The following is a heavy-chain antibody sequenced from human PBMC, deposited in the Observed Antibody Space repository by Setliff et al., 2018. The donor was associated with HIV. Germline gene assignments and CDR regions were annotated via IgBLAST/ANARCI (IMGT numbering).Heavy chain of an antibody. CDR2: ISTSGYT. D-gene: IGHD3-9*01. Sequence: PSETLSLTCTVSGGSISSSSYYWSWIRQPAGMRLEWIGHISTSGYTNYNPSLKSRVTLSLDNSKNQFSLKLTSVTAADTAVYYCARGYDVVTGSPLYYMDVWGKGTTVTVSS. CDR3: ARGYDVVTGSPLYYMDV. J-gene: IGHJ6*03. V-gene: IGHV4-61*09. CDR1: GGSISSSSYY.